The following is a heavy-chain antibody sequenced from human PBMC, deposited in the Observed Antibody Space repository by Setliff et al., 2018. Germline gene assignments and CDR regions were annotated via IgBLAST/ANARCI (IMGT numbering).Heavy chain of an antibody. D-gene: IGHD2-2*01. CDR2: INPSGGST. CDR1: GYTFTSYY. Sequence: ASVKVSCKASGYTFTSYYMHWVRQAPGQGLEWMGIINPSGGSTSYAQKFQGRVTMTRDTSTSTVYMELSSLRSEDTAVYYCASLDCSSTSCYEGWGPFDVWGQGTTVTVSS. V-gene: IGHV1-46*01. CDR3: ASLDCSSTSCYEGWGPFDV. J-gene: IGHJ6*02.